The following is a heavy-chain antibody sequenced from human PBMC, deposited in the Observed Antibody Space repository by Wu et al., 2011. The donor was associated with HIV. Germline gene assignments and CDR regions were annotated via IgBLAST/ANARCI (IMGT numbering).Heavy chain of an antibody. J-gene: IGHJ3*01. CDR3: ANFGPVGALDV. V-gene: IGHV1-69*05. Sequence: QVQLVQSGAEVKKPGSSVKVSCKASGGTFNSYVLNWVRQAPGQGLEWMGAIIPLFGTTNYAQMFQGRVTITTDDSTSTAYMELSSLRSDDTAVYFCANFGPVGALDVWGQGTMV. CDR1: GGTFNSYV. D-gene: IGHD2-15*01. CDR2: IIPLFGTT.